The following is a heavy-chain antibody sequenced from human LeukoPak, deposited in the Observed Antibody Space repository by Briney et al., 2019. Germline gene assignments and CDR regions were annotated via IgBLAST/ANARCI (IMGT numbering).Heavy chain of an antibody. CDR1: GGSFSGYY. D-gene: IGHD6-6*01. Sequence: SETLSLTCAVYGGSFSGYYWSWIRQPPGKGLEWIGEINHSGSTNYNPSLKSRVTISADTSKNQFSLKLSSVTAADTAVYYCARVRIAARKSWFDPWGQGTLVTVSS. CDR2: INHSGST. V-gene: IGHV4-34*01. CDR3: ARVRIAARKSWFDP. J-gene: IGHJ5*02.